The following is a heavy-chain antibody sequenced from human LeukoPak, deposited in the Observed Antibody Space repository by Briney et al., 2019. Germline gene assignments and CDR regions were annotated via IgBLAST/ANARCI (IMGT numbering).Heavy chain of an antibody. CDR1: GFTFDDYG. CDR3: ARAALYYGSGSYYYYYGMDV. Sequence: GGSLRLSCAASGFTFDDYGMSWVRQAPGKGLEWVSGINWNGGSTGYAASVKGRFTISRDNAKNSLYLQMNSLRAEDTALYYCARAALYYGSGSYYYYYGMDVWGQGTTVTVSS. D-gene: IGHD3-10*01. V-gene: IGHV3-20*04. J-gene: IGHJ6*02. CDR2: INWNGGST.